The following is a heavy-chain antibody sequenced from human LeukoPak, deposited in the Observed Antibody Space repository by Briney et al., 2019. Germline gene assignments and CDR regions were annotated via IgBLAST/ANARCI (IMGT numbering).Heavy chain of an antibody. Sequence: SVKVSCKASGGTFSSYAISWVRQAPGQGLEWMGGIIPIFGTANYAQKFQGRVTITADKSTSTAYMELSSLRSEDTAVYYCAKTPDILTGYSLDYWGQGTLVTASS. CDR1: GGTFSSYA. D-gene: IGHD3-9*01. CDR2: IIPIFGTA. V-gene: IGHV1-69*06. CDR3: AKTPDILTGYSLDY. J-gene: IGHJ4*02.